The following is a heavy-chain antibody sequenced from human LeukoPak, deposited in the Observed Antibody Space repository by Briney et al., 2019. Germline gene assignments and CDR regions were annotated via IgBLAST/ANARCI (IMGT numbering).Heavy chain of an antibody. CDR3: ARGKPQLVQGRYIFDY. J-gene: IGHJ4*02. Sequence: PSETLSLTCTVSGGSISSGGYYWSWIRQHPGKGLEWIGYIYYSGSTYYNPSLKSRVTISVDTSKNQFSLKLSSVTAADTAVYYCARGKPQLVQGRYIFDYWGQGTLVTVSS. CDR1: GGSISSGGYY. D-gene: IGHD6-13*01. V-gene: IGHV4-31*03. CDR2: IYYSGST.